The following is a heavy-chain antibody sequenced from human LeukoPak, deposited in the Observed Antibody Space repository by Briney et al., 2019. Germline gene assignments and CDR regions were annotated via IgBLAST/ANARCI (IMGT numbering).Heavy chain of an antibody. CDR1: GYSFNTYW. CDR3: ARRTYSYGDY. D-gene: IGHD5-18*01. Sequence: GESLKISCKASGYSFNTYWIGWVRQVPGKGLEWMGIIYPGDSDTRYSPSFRGHVTISVDKSISTAYLQWSSLRASDIAMYYCARRTYSYGDYWGQGTLVTVSS. CDR2: IYPGDSDT. V-gene: IGHV5-51*01. J-gene: IGHJ4*02.